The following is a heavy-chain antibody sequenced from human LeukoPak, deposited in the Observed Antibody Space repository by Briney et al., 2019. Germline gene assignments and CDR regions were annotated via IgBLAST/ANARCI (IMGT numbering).Heavy chain of an antibody. J-gene: IGHJ4*02. V-gene: IGHV3-48*04. Sequence: PGGSLRLSCAASGFTFSSYSMNWVRHAPGKGLEWVSYISSSSSTMYYADSVKGRFTISRDNTKNSLYLQMNSLRAEDTAVYYCARWYCSSTSCLPYNWGQGTLVTVSS. CDR1: GFTFSSYS. D-gene: IGHD2-2*01. CDR3: ARWYCSSTSCLPYN. CDR2: ISSSSSTM.